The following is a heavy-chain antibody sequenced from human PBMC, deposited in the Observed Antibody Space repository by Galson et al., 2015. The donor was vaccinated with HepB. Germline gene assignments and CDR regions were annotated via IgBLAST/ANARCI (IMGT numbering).Heavy chain of an antibody. CDR2: VYYSGST. CDR1: GGSISTYY. Sequence: SETLSLTCTVSGGSISTYYWSWIRQPPGKGLEYIGYVYYSGSTNYNPSLKSRVTISVDTSKNQFSLNLNSVTAADTAVYYCARSPGGQWQETWGQGTLVIVSS. D-gene: IGHD6-19*01. V-gene: IGHV4-59*01. J-gene: IGHJ4*02. CDR3: ARSPGGQWQET.